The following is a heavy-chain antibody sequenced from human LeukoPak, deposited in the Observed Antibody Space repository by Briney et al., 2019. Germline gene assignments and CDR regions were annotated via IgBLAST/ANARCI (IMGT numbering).Heavy chain of an antibody. Sequence: GGSLRLSCAASGLTFSTYWMSWVRQAPGKGLEWVATIKYDGSEKYYVDSVKGRSTISRDNAKNSLYLQISSLRVEDTAVYYCARREATGCLSYGYWGQGTLVTVSP. J-gene: IGHJ4*02. CDR3: ARREATGCLSYGY. D-gene: IGHD6-19*01. CDR1: GLTFSTYW. V-gene: IGHV3-7*05. CDR2: IKYDGSEK.